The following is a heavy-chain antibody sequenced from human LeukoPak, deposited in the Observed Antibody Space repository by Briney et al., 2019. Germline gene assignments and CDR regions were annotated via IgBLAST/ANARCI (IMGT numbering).Heavy chain of an antibody. D-gene: IGHD6-13*01. J-gene: IGHJ4*02. CDR2: IASDGSST. V-gene: IGHV3-74*01. CDR1: GFTFSSYW. Sequence: GGSLRLSCAASGFTFSSYWMNWVRQAPGKGLVWVSRIASDGSSTTYVDSVKGRFTISRDNAKNSLYLQMNSLRAEDTAVYFCARGLYSSTTYYFDYWGQGTLVTVSS. CDR3: ARGLYSSTTYYFDY.